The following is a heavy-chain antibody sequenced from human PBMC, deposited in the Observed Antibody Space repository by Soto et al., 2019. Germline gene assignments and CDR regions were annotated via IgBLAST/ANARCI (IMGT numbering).Heavy chain of an antibody. Sequence: KGLEWIGYSYYSGSTYYNPSLKSRVTISVDTSKNQFSLKLSSVTAADTAVYYCARERIAAAGSAEDFQHWGQGTLVTVS. V-gene: IGHV4-30-4*01. CDR3: ARERIAAAGSAEDFQH. D-gene: IGHD6-13*01. CDR2: SYYSGST. J-gene: IGHJ1*01.